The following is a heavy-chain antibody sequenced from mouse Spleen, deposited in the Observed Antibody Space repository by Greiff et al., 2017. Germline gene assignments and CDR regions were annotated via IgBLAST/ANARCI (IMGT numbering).Heavy chain of an antibody. CDR1: GYAFSSSW. CDR3: ARRGYWDYFDY. Sequence: QVQLKQSGPELVKPGASVKISCKASGYAFSSSWMNWVKQRPGKGLEWIGRIYPGDGDTNYNGKFKGKATLTADKSSSTAYMQLSSLTSEDSAVYFCARRGYWDYFDYWGQGTTLTVSS. J-gene: IGHJ2*01. D-gene: IGHD3-1*01. CDR2: IYPGDGDT. V-gene: IGHV1-82*01.